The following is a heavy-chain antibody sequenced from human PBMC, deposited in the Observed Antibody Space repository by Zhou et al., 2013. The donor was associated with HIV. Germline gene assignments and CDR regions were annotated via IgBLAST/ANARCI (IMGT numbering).Heavy chain of an antibody. Sequence: QVQLVQSGAEVKKPGSSVKVSCKASGDTFSSYAISWVRQAPGQGLEWMGRIIPIFGTANYAQKFQGRVTITADKSTSTAYMELSSLRSADTALYYCATSLGRPPRFDYWAREPCSPSPQ. CDR2: IIPIFGTA. V-gene: IGHV1-69*06. CDR3: ATSLGRPPRFDY. J-gene: IGHJ4*02. CDR1: GDTFSSYA.